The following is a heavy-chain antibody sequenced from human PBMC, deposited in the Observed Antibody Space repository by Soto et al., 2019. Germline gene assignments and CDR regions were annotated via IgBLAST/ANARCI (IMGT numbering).Heavy chain of an antibody. CDR3: ARVQDDFWSGYYDH. V-gene: IGHV1-69*13. CDR1: GGTFSSYA. J-gene: IGHJ4*02. CDR2: IIPIFGTA. D-gene: IGHD3-3*01. Sequence: SVKVSCKASGGTFSSYATSWVRQAPGQGLEWMGGIIPIFGTANYAQKFQGRVTITADESTSTAYMELSSLRSEDTAVYYCARVQDDFWSGYYDHWGQGTLVTVSS.